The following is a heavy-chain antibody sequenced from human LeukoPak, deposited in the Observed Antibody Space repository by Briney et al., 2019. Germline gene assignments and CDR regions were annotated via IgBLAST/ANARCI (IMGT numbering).Heavy chain of an antibody. J-gene: IGHJ5*02. CDR3: ARARWSGYYQGYNRFDP. Sequence: PSETLSLTCTVSGGSISSYYWSWIRQPPGKGLEWIGYIYYSGSTNYNPSLKSRVTISVDTSKNQFSLKLSSVTAADTAVYYCARARWSGYYQGYNRFDPWGQGTLVTVSS. V-gene: IGHV4-59*12. CDR1: GGSISSYY. D-gene: IGHD3-3*01. CDR2: IYYSGST.